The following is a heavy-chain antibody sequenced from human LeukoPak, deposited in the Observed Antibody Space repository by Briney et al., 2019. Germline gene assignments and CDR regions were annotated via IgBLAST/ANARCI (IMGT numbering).Heavy chain of an antibody. D-gene: IGHD1-26*01. Sequence: ASVKVSCKASGYTFTSYYMHWVRQAPGQGLEWMGIINPSGGSTSYAQKFQGRVTMTRDTSTSTVYMELSSLRFEDTAVYYCARIGEWELPDYWGQGTLVTVSS. J-gene: IGHJ4*02. CDR2: INPSGGST. V-gene: IGHV1-46*01. CDR1: GYTFTSYY. CDR3: ARIGEWELPDY.